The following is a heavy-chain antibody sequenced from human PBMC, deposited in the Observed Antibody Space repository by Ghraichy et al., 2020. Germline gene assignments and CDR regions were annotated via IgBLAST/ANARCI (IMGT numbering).Heavy chain of an antibody. J-gene: IGHJ6*02. V-gene: IGHV4-34*01. CDR3: ARGRKEYQLLSSGMDV. CDR1: GGSFSGYY. Sequence: SETLSLTCAVYGGSFSGYYWSWIRQPPGKGLEWIGEINHSGSTNYNPSLKSRVTISVDTSKNQFSLKLSSVTAADTAVYYCARGRKEYQLLSSGMDVWGQGTTVTVSS. CDR2: INHSGST. D-gene: IGHD2-2*01.